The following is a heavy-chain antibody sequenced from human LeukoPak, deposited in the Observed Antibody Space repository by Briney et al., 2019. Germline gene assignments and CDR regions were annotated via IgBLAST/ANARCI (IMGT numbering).Heavy chain of an antibody. CDR2: ISGSGGST. CDR1: GFTFSSYA. J-gene: IGHJ3*02. V-gene: IGHV3-23*01. CDR3: ARVPRGWYQGAFDI. Sequence: PGGSLRLSCAASGFTFSSYAMSWVRQAPGKGLEWVSAISGSGGSTYYADSVKGRFTISRDNAKNSLYLQMNSLRAEDTAVYYCARVPRGWYQGAFDIWGQGTMVTVSS. D-gene: IGHD6-19*01.